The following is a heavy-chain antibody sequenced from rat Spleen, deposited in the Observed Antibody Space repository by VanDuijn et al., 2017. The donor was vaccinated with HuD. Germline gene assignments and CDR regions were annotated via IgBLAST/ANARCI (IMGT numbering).Heavy chain of an antibody. CDR3: TREGLRVPDY. Sequence: QVQLKESGPDLVQPSQTLSLTCTVSGFSLTSYGVSWVRQPPGKGLEWIAAISSGGSTYYNSVLKSRLSISRDTSKSQVFLKMNSLQTEDTAIYYCTREGLRVPDYWGQGVMVTVSS. CDR1: GFSLTSYG. CDR2: ISSGGST. D-gene: IGHD1-11*01. J-gene: IGHJ2*01. V-gene: IGHV2S8*01.